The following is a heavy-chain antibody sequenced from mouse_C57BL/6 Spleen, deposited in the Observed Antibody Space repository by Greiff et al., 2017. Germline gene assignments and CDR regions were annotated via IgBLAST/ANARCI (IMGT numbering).Heavy chain of an antibody. CDR1: GYTFTDYE. CDR3: TREGQLRPLAY. Sequence: VQLQESGAELVRPGASVTLSCKASGYTFTDYEMHWVKQTPVHGLEWIGAIDPETGGTAYNQKFKGKAILTADKSSSTAYMELRSLTSEDPAVYYCTREGQLRPLAYWGQGTLVTVSA. J-gene: IGHJ3*01. D-gene: IGHD3-2*02. CDR2: IDPETGGT. V-gene: IGHV1-15*01.